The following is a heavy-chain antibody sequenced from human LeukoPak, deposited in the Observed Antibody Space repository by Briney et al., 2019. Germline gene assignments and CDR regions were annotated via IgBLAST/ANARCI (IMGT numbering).Heavy chain of an antibody. CDR2: ITPIFGTA. V-gene: IGHV1-69*13. J-gene: IGHJ6*03. Sequence: GASVKVSCKASGGTFSSYAISWVRQAPGQGLEWMGGITPIFGTANYAQKFQGRVTITADESTSTAYMELSSLRSEDTAVYYCATGYYYYYYMDVWGKGTTVTVSS. CDR3: ATGYYYYYYMDV. CDR1: GGTFSSYA.